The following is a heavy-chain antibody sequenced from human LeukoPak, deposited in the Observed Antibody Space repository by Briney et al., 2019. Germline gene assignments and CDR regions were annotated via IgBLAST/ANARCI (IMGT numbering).Heavy chain of an antibody. CDR1: GFTFDDYA. Sequence: GGSLRLSCAASGFTFDDYAMHWVRHAPGKGLEWVSLISGDGGSTYYADSVKGRFTISRDNSKNTLYLQMNSLRAEDTAVYYCAKDGEIQLWPSDAFDIWGQGTMVTVSS. J-gene: IGHJ3*02. D-gene: IGHD5-18*01. CDR2: ISGDGGST. V-gene: IGHV3-43*02. CDR3: AKDGEIQLWPSDAFDI.